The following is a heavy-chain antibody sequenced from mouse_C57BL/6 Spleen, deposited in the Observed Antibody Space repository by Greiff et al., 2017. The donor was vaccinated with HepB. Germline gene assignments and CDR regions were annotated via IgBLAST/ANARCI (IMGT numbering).Heavy chain of an antibody. J-gene: IGHJ3*01. CDR2: IWGVGST. D-gene: IGHD2-5*01. CDR3: ASLSYSNYGAWFAY. CDR1: GFSLTSYG. Sequence: VQLVESGPALVAPSQSLSITCTVSGFSLTSYGVDWVRQSPGKGLEWLGVIWGVGSTNYNSALKSRLSISKDNSKSQVFLKMNSLQTDDTAMYYCASLSYSNYGAWFAYWGQGTLVTVSA. V-gene: IGHV2-6*01.